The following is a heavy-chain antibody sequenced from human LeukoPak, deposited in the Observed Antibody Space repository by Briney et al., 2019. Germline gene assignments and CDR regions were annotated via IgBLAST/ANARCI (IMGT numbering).Heavy chain of an antibody. CDR3: ARLAYCGGDCYSGGYFDY. V-gene: IGHV5-51*01. J-gene: IGHJ4*02. Sequence: GESLKISCKGSGYSFTSYWIGWVRQMPGKGLEWMGIIYPGDSDTRYSPSFQGQVTISADKSISTAYLQWSSLKASDTAMYYCARLAYCGGDCYSGGYFDYWGQGTLSPSPQ. CDR1: GYSFTSYW. CDR2: IYPGDSDT. D-gene: IGHD2-21*02.